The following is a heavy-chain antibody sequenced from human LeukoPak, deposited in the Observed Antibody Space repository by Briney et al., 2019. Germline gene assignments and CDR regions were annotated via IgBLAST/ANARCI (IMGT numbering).Heavy chain of an antibody. J-gene: IGHJ4*02. D-gene: IGHD3-10*01. Sequence: GGSLRLSCAASGFTVSSNYMSWVRQAPGKGLEWASVIYSGGSTYYADSVKGRFTISRDNSKNTLYLQMNSLRAEDTAVYYCAREPDYYGSGSYGDNYWGQGTLVTVSS. CDR1: GFTVSSNY. CDR2: IYSGGST. CDR3: AREPDYYGSGSYGDNY. V-gene: IGHV3-66*01.